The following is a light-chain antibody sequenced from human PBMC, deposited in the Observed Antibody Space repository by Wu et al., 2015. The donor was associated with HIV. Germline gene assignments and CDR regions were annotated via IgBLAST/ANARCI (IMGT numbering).Light chain of an antibody. CDR2: AAP. J-gene: IGKJ4*01. CDR1: QGISSY. Sequence: DIQLTQSPSFLSASVGHRVTITCRASQGISSYLAWYQQKPGKAPKLLIYAAPTLQSGVPSRFSGSGSGTEFTLTISSLQPEDFATYYCQQLNSYPLXTFGGGTKVEIK. CDR3: QQLNSYPLXT. V-gene: IGKV1-9*01.